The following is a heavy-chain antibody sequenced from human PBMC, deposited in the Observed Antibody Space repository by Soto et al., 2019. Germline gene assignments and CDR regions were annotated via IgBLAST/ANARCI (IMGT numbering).Heavy chain of an antibody. D-gene: IGHD3-3*01. CDR3: ARGTTTIFNYYYMDV. CDR2: ISAYNGNT. J-gene: IGHJ6*03. V-gene: IGHV1-18*01. Sequence: ASVKVSCKASGYTFTSYGISWVRQAPGQGLEWMGWISAYNGNTNYAQKLQGRVTMTTDTFASTAYMELSSLRSEDTAVYYCARGTTTIFNYYYMDVWGKGTTVTVSS. CDR1: GYTFTSYG.